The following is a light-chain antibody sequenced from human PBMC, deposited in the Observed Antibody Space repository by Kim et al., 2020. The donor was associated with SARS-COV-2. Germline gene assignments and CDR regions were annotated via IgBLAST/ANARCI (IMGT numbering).Light chain of an antibody. CDR3: LQHTTYPPT. CDR1: QGIRND. J-gene: IGKJ1*01. CDR2: AAS. V-gene: IGKV1-17*01. Sequence: ASVGDRVTIACRASQGIRNDLGWYQQKPGKGPKRLIFAASNLQSGVPSRFSGSASGTEFTLTISSLQPEDFATYYCLQHTTYPPTFGQGTKLEI.